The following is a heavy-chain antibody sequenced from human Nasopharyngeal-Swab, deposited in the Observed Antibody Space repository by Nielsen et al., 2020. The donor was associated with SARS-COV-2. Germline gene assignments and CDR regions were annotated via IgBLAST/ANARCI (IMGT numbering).Heavy chain of an antibody. J-gene: IGHJ4*02. Sequence: RQAPGKGLEWIGSIYYSGSTYYNPSLKSRVTISVDTSKNQFSLKLSSVTAADTAVYYCARLYDSSTKLDYWGQGTLVTSPQ. D-gene: IGHD3-22*01. CDR2: IYYSGST. V-gene: IGHV4-39*01. CDR3: ARLYDSSTKLDY.